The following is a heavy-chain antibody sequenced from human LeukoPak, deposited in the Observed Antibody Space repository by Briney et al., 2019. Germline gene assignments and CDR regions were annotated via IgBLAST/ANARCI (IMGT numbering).Heavy chain of an antibody. J-gene: IGHJ4*02. CDR2: IYDSGST. CDR1: GGSIGSSSYY. D-gene: IGHD3-9*01. V-gene: IGHV4-39*01. Sequence: PSETLSLTCTVSGGSIGSSSYYWGWIRQPPGKGLEWIGNIYDSGSTYYNPSLKSRITISVDTSKNQFSLKLSSVTAADTAVFYCARSPRYYDIVTGQRFYFDYWGQGTLVTVSS. CDR3: ARSPRYYDIVTGQRFYFDY.